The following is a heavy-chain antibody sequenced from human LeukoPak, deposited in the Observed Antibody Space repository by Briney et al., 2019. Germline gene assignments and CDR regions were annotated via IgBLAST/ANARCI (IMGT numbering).Heavy chain of an antibody. V-gene: IGHV3-66*01. CDR2: IYSGGST. Sequence: GGSLRLSCAASGLTVSSNYMNWVRQAPGKGLEWVSVIYSGGSTYYADSVKGRFTISRDNSKNTLYLQMNSLRAEDTAVYYCAKAEMATTTGAFDYWGQGTLVTVSS. J-gene: IGHJ4*02. CDR3: AKAEMATTTGAFDY. D-gene: IGHD5-24*01. CDR1: GLTVSSNY.